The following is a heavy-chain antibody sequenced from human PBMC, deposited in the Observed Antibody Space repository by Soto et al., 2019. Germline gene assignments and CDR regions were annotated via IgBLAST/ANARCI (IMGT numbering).Heavy chain of an antibody. CDR2: ISFDGSDK. CDR1: GFTFSTYG. D-gene: IGHD1-20*01. CDR3: AKDRDTARYKWNADY. Sequence: QEQLVESGGGVVQPGRSLRLSCEVSGFTFSTYGMHWVRQAPGKGLEWVAVISFDGSDKHYIDSLKGRFTISRDNSKNTLYLQMNSLRPEDTAGYYCAKDRDTARYKWNADYWGQGALVTVSS. V-gene: IGHV3-30*18. J-gene: IGHJ4*02.